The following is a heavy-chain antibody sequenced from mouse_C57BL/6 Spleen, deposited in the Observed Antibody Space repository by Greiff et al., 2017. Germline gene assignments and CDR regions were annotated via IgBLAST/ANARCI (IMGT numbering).Heavy chain of an antibody. D-gene: IGHD1-1*01. CDR3: ARTLYGSSSNWYFDV. Sequence: QVQLQQSGPGLVQPSQSLSITCTVSGFSLTSYGVHWVRQSPGKGLEWLGVIWSGGSTDYNAAFISRLSISKDNSKSQVFFKMNSLQADDTAIYYCARTLYGSSSNWYFDVWGTGTTVTVSS. CDR1: GFSLTSYG. J-gene: IGHJ1*03. CDR2: IWSGGST. V-gene: IGHV2-2*01.